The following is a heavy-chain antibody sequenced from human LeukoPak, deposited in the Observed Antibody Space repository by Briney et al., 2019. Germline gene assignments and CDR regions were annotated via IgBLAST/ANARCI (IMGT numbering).Heavy chain of an antibody. Sequence: ASVKVSCKASGYTFTGYYMHWVRQAPGQGLEWMGWINPNSGGTNYAQKFQGRVTMTRDTSISTAYMELSRLRSDDTAVYYCARRWSREECFDYWGQGTLVTVSS. V-gene: IGHV1-2*02. CDR2: INPNSGGT. D-gene: IGHD3-10*01. CDR1: GYTFTGYY. J-gene: IGHJ4*02. CDR3: ARRWSREECFDY.